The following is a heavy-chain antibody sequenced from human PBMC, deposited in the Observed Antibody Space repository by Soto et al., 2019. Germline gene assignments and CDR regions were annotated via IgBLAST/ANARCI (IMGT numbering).Heavy chain of an antibody. J-gene: IGHJ5*02. Sequence: EVQLVESGGGLVQPGGSLRLSCAASGFIFSSYWMHWVRQAPGKGLVWVSRIKSDGSSTTYADSVKGRFTISRDNARNTLYLQMNSPRAEDTAVYYCVRDYMARGRDCNWFDPWGQGTLVTVSS. CDR3: VRDYMARGRDCNWFDP. D-gene: IGHD3-10*01. CDR1: GFIFSSYW. CDR2: IKSDGSST. V-gene: IGHV3-74*01.